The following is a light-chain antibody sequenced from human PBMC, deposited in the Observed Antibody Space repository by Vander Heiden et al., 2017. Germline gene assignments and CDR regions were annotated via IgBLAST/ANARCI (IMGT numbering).Light chain of an antibody. CDR3: QQYGDSPLT. Sequence: ETVSTQSPGTLSLSPGERATLSCRASQSVSSGRYLAWYQQKPGQAPRLLIHDASTRATGIPDRFSGSGSGTDFTLTINRLESEDCAVYYCQQYGDSPLTFGGGTKVEIK. J-gene: IGKJ4*01. V-gene: IGKV3-20*01. CDR1: QSVSSGRY. CDR2: DAS.